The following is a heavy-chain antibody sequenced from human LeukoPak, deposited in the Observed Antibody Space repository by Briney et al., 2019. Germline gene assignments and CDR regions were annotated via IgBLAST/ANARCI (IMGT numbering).Heavy chain of an antibody. CDR1: GFTFSSYS. Sequence: GGSLRLSCAASGFTFSSYSMNWVRQAPGKGLEWVSSISSSSSYIYYADSVKGRFTISRDNAKNSLYLQMNSLRVEDTAVYYCTRMQRGNSGDYWGQGTLVTVSS. V-gene: IGHV3-21*01. J-gene: IGHJ4*02. D-gene: IGHD1-26*01. CDR2: ISSSSSYI. CDR3: TRMQRGNSGDY.